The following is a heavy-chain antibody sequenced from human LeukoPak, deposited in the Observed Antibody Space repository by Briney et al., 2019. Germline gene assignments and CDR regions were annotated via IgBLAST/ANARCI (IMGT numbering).Heavy chain of an antibody. CDR2: IYYSGST. D-gene: IGHD1-26*01. J-gene: IGHJ4*02. CDR1: GGSISSYY. Sequence: SETLSLTCTVSGGSISSYYWSWIRQPPGKGLEWIGYIYYSGSTYYNPSLKSRVTISVDTSKNQFSLKLSSVTAAGTAVYYCARDSGSYYTGRFDYWGQGTLVTVSS. CDR3: ARDSGSYYTGRFDY. V-gene: IGHV4-30-4*01.